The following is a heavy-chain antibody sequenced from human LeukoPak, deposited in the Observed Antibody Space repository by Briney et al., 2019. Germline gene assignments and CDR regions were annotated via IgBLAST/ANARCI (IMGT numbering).Heavy chain of an antibody. CDR3: ARRYCSSTSCPEILDY. J-gene: IGHJ4*02. CDR1: GGSISSYF. Sequence: SETLSLTCTVSGGSISSYFWSWIRQPPGKGLEWIRYIYYSGSTNYNPSLKSRVTISVDTSKNQFSLKPSSVTAADTAVYYCARRYCSSTSCPEILDYWGQGTLVTVSS. D-gene: IGHD2-2*01. CDR2: IYYSGST. V-gene: IGHV4-59*01.